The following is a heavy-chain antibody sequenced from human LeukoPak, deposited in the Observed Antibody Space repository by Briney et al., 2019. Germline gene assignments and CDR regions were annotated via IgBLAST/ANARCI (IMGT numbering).Heavy chain of an antibody. V-gene: IGHV3-30*04. Sequence: GGSLRLSCAASGFTFSSYAMHWVRQAPGKGLEGVADISYDGSNKYYADSVKGRFTISRDNSKNTLYLQMNSLRAEDTAVYYCARVGRVAAARPYYYYGMDVWGQGTTVTVSS. J-gene: IGHJ6*02. D-gene: IGHD2-15*01. CDR3: ARVGRVAAARPYYYYGMDV. CDR2: ISYDGSNK. CDR1: GFTFSSYA.